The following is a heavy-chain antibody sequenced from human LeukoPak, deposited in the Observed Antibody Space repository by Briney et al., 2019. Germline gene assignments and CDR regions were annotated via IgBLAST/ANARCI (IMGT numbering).Heavy chain of an antibody. CDR1: GFTFSSYG. D-gene: IGHD1-1*01. CDR3: AASPTGTTMGY. CDR2: INSDGSST. Sequence: GGSLRLSCAASGFTFSSYGMHWVRQAPGKGLVWVSRINSDGSSTSYADSVKGRFTISRDNAKNTMYLQMNSLRAEDTAVYYCAASPTGTTMGYWGQGALVTVSS. V-gene: IGHV3-74*01. J-gene: IGHJ4*02.